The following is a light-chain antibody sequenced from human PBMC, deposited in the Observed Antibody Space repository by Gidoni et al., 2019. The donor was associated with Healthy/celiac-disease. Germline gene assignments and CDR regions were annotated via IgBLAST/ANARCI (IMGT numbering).Light chain of an antibody. CDR1: QGVLYSSNNRNY. J-gene: IGKJ2*01. CDR3: QQYYSTPQT. Sequence: DIVMTQSPDSLAVSLGERATINCKSSQGVLYSSNNRNYLAWYQQKPGQPPKLLIYWTSTRASGVPDRFSGSGSGTDFTLTISSLQAEDVAVYYCQQYYSTPQTFGQGTKLEI. V-gene: IGKV4-1*01. CDR2: WTS.